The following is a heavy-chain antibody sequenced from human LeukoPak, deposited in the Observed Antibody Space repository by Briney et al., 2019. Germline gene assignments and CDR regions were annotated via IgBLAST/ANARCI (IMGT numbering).Heavy chain of an antibody. D-gene: IGHD6-19*01. CDR1: GFTFSSYW. Sequence: GGSLRLSCAASGFTFSSYWMHWVRQAPGKGLVWVSRINSDGSSTSYADSVKGRFTISRDNAKNTLYLQMNSLRAEDTAVYYCARWFSYSSGWYIDYWGQGTLVTVSS. J-gene: IGHJ4*02. CDR3: ARWFSYSSGWYIDY. CDR2: INSDGSST. V-gene: IGHV3-74*01.